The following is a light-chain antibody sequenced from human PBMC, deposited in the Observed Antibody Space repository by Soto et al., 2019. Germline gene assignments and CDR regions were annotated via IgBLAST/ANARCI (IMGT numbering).Light chain of an antibody. CDR3: AAWDDSLSGQEV. Sequence: QSVLTQPPSASGTPGQRVTISCSGSSSNIGSNYVYWYQQLPGTAPKLLIYRNNQRPSGVPDRFSGSKSGTSASLASSGLRSEDEADYYCAAWDDSLSGQEVFGGGTKVTVL. CDR1: SSNIGSNY. CDR2: RNN. V-gene: IGLV1-47*01. J-gene: IGLJ2*01.